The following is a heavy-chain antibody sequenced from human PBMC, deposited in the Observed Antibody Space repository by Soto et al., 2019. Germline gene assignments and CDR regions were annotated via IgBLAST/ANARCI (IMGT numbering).Heavy chain of an antibody. CDR3: AKSYLADSATTGVDY. V-gene: IGHV3-23*01. CDR1: GFTFTSFA. Sequence: PGGSLRPSCAASGFTFTSFAMNWVRQTPGKVLEWVSAISGGGGATYYADSVKGRFTISRDNSRNTLYLQMNRLRADDTAVYFCAKSYLADSATTGVDYWGQGTLVTVSS. D-gene: IGHD5-18*01. J-gene: IGHJ4*02. CDR2: ISGGGGAT.